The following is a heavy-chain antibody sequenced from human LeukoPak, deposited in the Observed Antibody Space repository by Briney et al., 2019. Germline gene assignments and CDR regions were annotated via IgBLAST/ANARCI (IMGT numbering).Heavy chain of an antibody. CDR2: IYWDDDK. D-gene: IGHD3-22*01. Sequence: TLSLTCTVSGGSISTSNYYWGWIRQPPGKALEWLALIYWDDDKRYSPSLKSRLTITKDTSKNQVVLTMTNMDPVDTATYYCAHNSGYYYLRRFDPWGQGTLVTVSS. CDR1: GGSISTSNYY. J-gene: IGHJ5*02. V-gene: IGHV2-5*02. CDR3: AHNSGYYYLRRFDP.